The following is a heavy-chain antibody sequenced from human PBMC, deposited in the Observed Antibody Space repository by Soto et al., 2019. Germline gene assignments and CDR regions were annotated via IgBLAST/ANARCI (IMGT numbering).Heavy chain of an antibody. CDR1: GGPISSYY. CDR2: IYYSGST. CDR3: ARPPETTPYSEN. D-gene: IGHD4-17*01. V-gene: IGHV4-59*01. Sequence: PSETLSLTCTFSGGPISSYYWSWIRQPPGKGLEWIGYIYYSGSTNYNPSLTSRVTISVDTSKNQFSLKLSPVTAADTAVYYCARPPETTPYSENWYQGTMVTVSS. J-gene: IGHJ4*02.